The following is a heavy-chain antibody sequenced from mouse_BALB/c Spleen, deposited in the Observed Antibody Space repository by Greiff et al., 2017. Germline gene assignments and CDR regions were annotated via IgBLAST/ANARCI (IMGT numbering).Heavy chain of an antibody. V-gene: IGHV1S81*02. CDR2: INPSNGRT. J-gene: IGHJ4*01. CDR3: ARSGAMDY. D-gene: IGHD3-2*02. Sequence: QVQLQQPGADLVNPGASVKLSCKAPGYTLPSNWMHWVKQRPGQGLEWIGEINPSNGRTNYNEKFKSKATLPVDKSSSTAYMQLSSLTSEDSAVYYCARSGAMDYWGQGTSVTVSS. CDR1: GYTLPSNW.